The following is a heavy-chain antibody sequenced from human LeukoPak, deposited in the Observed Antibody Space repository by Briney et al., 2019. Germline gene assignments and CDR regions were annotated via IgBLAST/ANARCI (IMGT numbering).Heavy chain of an antibody. D-gene: IGHD1-1*01. CDR1: GYTFTGYY. J-gene: IGHJ3*02. CDR2: INPNSGGT. Sequence: ASVKVSCKASGYTFTGYYIHWVRQAPGQGLEWMGWINPNSGGTNYARKFQGRVTITRDTSITTAYMEVSRLTSDDTAMYSCARVRQTLGPTGAFDIWGQGTMVTVSS. V-gene: IGHV1-2*02. CDR3: ARVRQTLGPTGAFDI.